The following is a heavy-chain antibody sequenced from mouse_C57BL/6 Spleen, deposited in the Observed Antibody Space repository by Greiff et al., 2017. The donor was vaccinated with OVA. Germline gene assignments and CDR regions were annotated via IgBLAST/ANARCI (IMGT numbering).Heavy chain of an antibody. V-gene: IGHV5-17*01. D-gene: IGHD4-1*01. CDR2: ISSGSGTI. Sequence: EVQLVESGGGLVKPGGSLKLSCAASGFTFSDYGMHWVRQAPEKGLEWVAYISSGSGTIYYADTVKGRFTIPRDNAKNTLFLQMTSLRSEDTAMYYCASENWEEYYAMDDWGQGTSVTVSS. CDR1: GFTFSDYG. CDR3: ASENWEEYYAMDD. J-gene: IGHJ4*01.